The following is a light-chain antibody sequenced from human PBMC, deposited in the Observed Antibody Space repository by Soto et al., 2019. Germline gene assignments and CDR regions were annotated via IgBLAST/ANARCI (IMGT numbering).Light chain of an antibody. J-gene: IGKJ1*01. Sequence: EIVMTQSPATLSVSPGERAALSCRASQSVSSNLAWYQQKPGQAPRLLIYGASTRATGIPARFSGSGSGTEFTLTISSLQSEDFAVYYCQQCNIWPRTFVQGSEV. CDR2: GAS. CDR3: QQCNIWPRT. CDR1: QSVSSN. V-gene: IGKV3-15*01.